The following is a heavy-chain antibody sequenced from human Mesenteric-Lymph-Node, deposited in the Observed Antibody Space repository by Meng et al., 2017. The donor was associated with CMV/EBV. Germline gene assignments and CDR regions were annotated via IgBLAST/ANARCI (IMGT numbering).Heavy chain of an antibody. D-gene: IGHD2-21*01. CDR1: GGAITSGNDY. Sequence: TVAGGAITSGNDYWTWIRQRPGKGMEWSGYTYHNGNTYYSPYLKRRITISVDTSKNQFYLNLRSVTAADTAVYYCARQVPIASNWFDPWGQGSLVTVSS. J-gene: IGHJ5*02. CDR3: ARQVPIASNWFDP. CDR2: TYHNGNT. V-gene: IGHV4-31*02.